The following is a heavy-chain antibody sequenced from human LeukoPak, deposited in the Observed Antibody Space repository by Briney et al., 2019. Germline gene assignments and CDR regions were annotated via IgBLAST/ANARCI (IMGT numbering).Heavy chain of an antibody. CDR3: ARHTAAAGRDYFDY. CDR1: GGSISSGSYY. CDR2: IYTSGST. D-gene: IGHD6-13*01. V-gene: IGHV4-61*02. Sequence: SETLSLTCTVSGGSISSGSYYWSWIRQPAGKGLEWIGRIYTSGSTNYNPSLKSRVTISVDTSKNQFSLKLSSVTAADTAVYYCARHTAAAGRDYFDYWGQGTLVTVSS. J-gene: IGHJ4*02.